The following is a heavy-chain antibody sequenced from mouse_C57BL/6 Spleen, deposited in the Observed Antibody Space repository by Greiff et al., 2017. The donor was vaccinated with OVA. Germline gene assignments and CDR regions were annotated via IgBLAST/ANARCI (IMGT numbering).Heavy chain of an antibody. J-gene: IGHJ4*01. CDR3: ARSNDYDGTYYAMDY. CDR2: IDPNSGGT. V-gene: IGHV1-72*01. D-gene: IGHD2-4*01. Sequence: VKLQQPGAELVKPGASVKLSCKASGYTFTSYWMHWVKQRPGRGLEGIGRIDPNSGGTKYNEKFKSKATLTVDKPSSTAYMQLSSLTSEDSAVYYCARSNDYDGTYYAMDYWGQGTSVTVSS. CDR1: GYTFTSYW.